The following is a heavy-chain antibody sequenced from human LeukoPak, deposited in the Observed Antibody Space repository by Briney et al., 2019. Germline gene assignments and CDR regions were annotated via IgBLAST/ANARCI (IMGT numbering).Heavy chain of an antibody. CDR2: ISGSGGST. Sequence: GGSLRLSRAASGFTFSSYAMSWVRQAPGKGLEWVSAISGSGGSTYYADSVKGRFTISRDNSKNTLYLQMNSLRAEDTAVYYCAKDRGSYSVFAYFDYWGQGTLVTVSS. J-gene: IGHJ4*02. CDR3: AKDRGSYSVFAYFDY. V-gene: IGHV3-23*01. CDR1: GFTFSSYA. D-gene: IGHD1-26*01.